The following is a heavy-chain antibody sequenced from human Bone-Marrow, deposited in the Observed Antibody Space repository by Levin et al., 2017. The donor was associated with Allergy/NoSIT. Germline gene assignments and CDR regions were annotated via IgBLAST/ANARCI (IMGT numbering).Heavy chain of an antibody. Sequence: ASVKVSCKASGYIFTNHYMHWVRQAPGQGLEWMGIINPASGSTTYAQKFQGTVTMTRDTSTSTVYMELSSLRSEDTAVYYCARDLRAGITIFAVVIGEGGMDVWGQGTTVTVSS. CDR1: GYIFTNHY. CDR3: ARDLRAGITIFAVVIGEGGMDV. V-gene: IGHV1-46*01. CDR2: INPASGST. D-gene: IGHD3-3*02. J-gene: IGHJ6*02.